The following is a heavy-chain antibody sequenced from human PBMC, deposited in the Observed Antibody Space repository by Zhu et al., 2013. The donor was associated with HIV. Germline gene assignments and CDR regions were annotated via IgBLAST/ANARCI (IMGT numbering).Heavy chain of an antibody. Sequence: QVQLVQSGAEVKKPGSSVKVSCKASGGTFSSYAISWVRQAPGQGLEWMGGIIPIFGTANYAQKFQGRVTITADKSTSTAYMELSSLRSEDTAVYYCARGSGXIQLWLVQYDAFDIWGQGTMVTVSS. CDR2: IIPIFGTA. V-gene: IGHV1-69*06. D-gene: IGHD5-18*01. J-gene: IGHJ3*02. CDR1: GGTFSSYA. CDR3: ARGSGXIQLWLVQYDAFDI.